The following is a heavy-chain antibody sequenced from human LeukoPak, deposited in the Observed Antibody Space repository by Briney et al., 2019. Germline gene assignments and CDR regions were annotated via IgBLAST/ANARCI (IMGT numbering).Heavy chain of an antibody. Sequence: ASVKVSCKAPGYTFTSYYMHWVRHALGQGLEYMVLINPSGGSTNYAQKSQGRVTMTRDTSTSTVYMELSSLRSEDTAVYYCARAVNYWYFDLWGRGTLVTVSS. V-gene: IGHV1-46*01. J-gene: IGHJ2*01. CDR3: ARAVNYWYFDL. CDR2: INPSGGST. CDR1: GYTFTSYY.